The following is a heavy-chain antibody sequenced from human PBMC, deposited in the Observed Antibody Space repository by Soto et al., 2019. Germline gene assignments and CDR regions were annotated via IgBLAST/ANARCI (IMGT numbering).Heavy chain of an antibody. CDR1: SASISSEQW. Sequence: SETLSLTCAISSASISSEQWGSWVRQPPGKGLEWIGDIHHSGSTNNNPSLKSRVTMSVDESKNQFSLKLSSVTAADTAVYYCARSFGWYAIDQWGQG. V-gene: IGHV4-4*02. CDR2: IHHSGST. J-gene: IGHJ4*02. D-gene: IGHD6-19*01. CDR3: ARSFGWYAIDQ.